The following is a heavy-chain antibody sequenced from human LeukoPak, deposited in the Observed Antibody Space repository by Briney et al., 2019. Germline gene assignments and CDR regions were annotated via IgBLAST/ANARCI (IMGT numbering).Heavy chain of an antibody. Sequence: ASVKVSCKASGYTFTIYGISWVRQAPGQGLEWMGWISAYNGNTNYAQKLQGRVTMTTDTSTSTAYMELRSLRSDDTAVYYCARGSLTMVRGVFVYWGQGTLVTVSS. CDR1: GYTFTIYG. CDR2: ISAYNGNT. V-gene: IGHV1-18*04. CDR3: ARGSLTMVRGVFVY. J-gene: IGHJ4*02. D-gene: IGHD3-10*01.